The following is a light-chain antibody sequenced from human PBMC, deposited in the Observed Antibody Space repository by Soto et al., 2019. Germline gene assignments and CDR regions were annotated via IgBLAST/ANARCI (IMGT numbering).Light chain of an antibody. CDR1: QSVSSY. Sequence: EIVLTQSPATLSLSPGERATLSCRASQSVSSYLAWYQQKPGQAPRLLIYDASNRATGIPTRFRGSGSRTDFTMTINSPEPEIFGLYYWQEGDNWPPYSFGQWTNLEIK. CDR3: QEGDNWPPYS. J-gene: IGKJ2*01. CDR2: DAS. V-gene: IGKV3-11*01.